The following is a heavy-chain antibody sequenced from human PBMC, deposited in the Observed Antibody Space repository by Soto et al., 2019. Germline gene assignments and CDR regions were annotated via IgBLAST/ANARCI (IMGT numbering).Heavy chain of an antibody. J-gene: IGHJ3*02. CDR2: ISAYNGNT. CDR1: GYTCTSYG. CDR3: ARPLVSSGYSDAFDI. V-gene: IGHV1-18*04. Sequence: ASVKVSCKASGYTCTSYGISWVRQAPGQGLEWMGWISAYNGNTNYAQKLQGRVTMTTDTSTSTAYMELRSLRSDDTAVYYCARPLVSSGYSDAFDIWGQGTMVTVSS. D-gene: IGHD3-22*01.